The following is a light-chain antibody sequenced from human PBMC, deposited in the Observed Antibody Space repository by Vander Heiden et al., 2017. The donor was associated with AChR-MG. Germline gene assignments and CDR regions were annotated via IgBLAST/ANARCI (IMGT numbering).Light chain of an antibody. CDR2: DAS. CDR3: QQYDDWPPLT. J-gene: IGKJ4*01. V-gene: IGKV3-15*01. Sequence: EIVMTQSPAPLSVSPGERATLSCRASQSIRTNLAWYQQKPGQAPRLLIYDASARAAGIPARFSGSASGTEFTLTISGLQYEDFAVYYCQQYDDWPPLTFGKGTKVEIK. CDR1: QSIRTN.